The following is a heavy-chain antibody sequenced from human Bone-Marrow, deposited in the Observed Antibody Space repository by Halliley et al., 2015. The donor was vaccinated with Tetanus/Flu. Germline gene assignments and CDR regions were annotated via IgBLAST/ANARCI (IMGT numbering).Heavy chain of an antibody. D-gene: IGHD6-19*01. J-gene: IGHJ3*02. CDR2: ICRGGST. CDR3: ARDPLISGWFPGAFDI. Sequence: ICRGGSTHHAAPGRGRFPISRDDSKNTIHLQMTSLRAEDTAVYYCARDPLISGWFPGAFDIWGQGTLVSVSS. V-gene: IGHV3-66*01.